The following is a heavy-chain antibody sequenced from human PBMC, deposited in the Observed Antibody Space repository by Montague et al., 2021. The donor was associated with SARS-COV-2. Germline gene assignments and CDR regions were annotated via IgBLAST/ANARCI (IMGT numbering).Heavy chain of an antibody. CDR2: IHYSGSN. J-gene: IGHJ4*02. Sequence: SETRSLTCSVPGGSIGSYYWSWLRQPPGKGLEWIGHIHYSGSNNYNPSFKSRVTISIDTPKNQFSLKLSSVTAADTAVYYCARSLAPTVTYYLPYWGQGTLVTVSS. V-gene: IGHV4-59*01. CDR1: GGSIGSYY. D-gene: IGHD4-17*01. CDR3: ARSLAPTVTYYLPY.